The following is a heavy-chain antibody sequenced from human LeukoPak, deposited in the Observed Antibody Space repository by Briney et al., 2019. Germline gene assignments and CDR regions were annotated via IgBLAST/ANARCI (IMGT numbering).Heavy chain of an antibody. CDR3: ARDYQGLHY. V-gene: IGHV3-74*01. CDR1: GLTLKSYR. J-gene: IGHJ4*02. CDR2: IENDGKSA. D-gene: IGHD3-16*02. Sequence: GGSLRLSCAVSGLTLKSYRMHCVRQSPEKGRVCVSAIENDGKSATYADSVKGRFTISRDNAKNTLYLQMNSLRAEDTAVYFCARDYQGLHYWGQGTLVTVSS.